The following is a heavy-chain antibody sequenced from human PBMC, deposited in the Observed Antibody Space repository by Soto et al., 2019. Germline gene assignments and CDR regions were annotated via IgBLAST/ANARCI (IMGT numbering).Heavy chain of an antibody. CDR3: TLFLGDCHYYRMDF. D-gene: IGHD2-21*02. Sequence: GGTLRLSCAASRLTLNNAWMSWVRQAPRKGLEWVGRIKSKTEGGTTDYAAPVKGRFTISRDDSKNTLYLQMNSLKTEDTAVYYCTLFLGDCHYYRMDFRLKGTSVTVS. CDR2: IKSKTEGGTT. CDR1: RLTLNNAW. V-gene: IGHV3-15*01. J-gene: IGHJ6*04.